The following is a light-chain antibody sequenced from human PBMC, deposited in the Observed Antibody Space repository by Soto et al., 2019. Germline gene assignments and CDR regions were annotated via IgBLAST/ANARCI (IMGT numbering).Light chain of an antibody. V-gene: IGLV3-1*01. Sequence: SYELTQPPSVSVSPGQTASITCSGDKLGDTYTCWYQQKPGQSPVLVIYQDGKRPSGIPERFSGSSSGNTATLTISGTQAMDEADYYCQAWHSTTPVIFGGGTQLTVL. CDR3: QAWHSTTPVI. J-gene: IGLJ2*01. CDR1: KLGDTY. CDR2: QDG.